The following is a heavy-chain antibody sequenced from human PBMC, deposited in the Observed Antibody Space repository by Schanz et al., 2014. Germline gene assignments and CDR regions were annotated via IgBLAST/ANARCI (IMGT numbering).Heavy chain of an antibody. Sequence: QVQLVQSGAEVKKPGASVKVSCKASGYTLTDFYIHWVRQAPGQGLEWMGWISAYNGNTNYAQKLQGRVTMTTDTSTSTAYMELRRLRSDDTAVYYCARVGALQGLAVAGFDYWGQGTLVTVSS. D-gene: IGHD6-19*01. CDR1: GYTLTDFY. V-gene: IGHV1-18*01. CDR2: ISAYNGNT. CDR3: ARVGALQGLAVAGFDY. J-gene: IGHJ4*02.